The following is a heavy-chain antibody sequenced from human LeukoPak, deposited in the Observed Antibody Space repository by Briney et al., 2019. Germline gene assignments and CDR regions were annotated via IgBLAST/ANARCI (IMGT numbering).Heavy chain of an antibody. CDR3: ARGGSNSCYFETCDAFDI. Sequence: SETLSLTCTVSGGSISSHYWSWIRQPPGKGLEWMGYIYYSGSTNYNPSLKSRVTISVDTSKNQFSLKLSSVTAADTAVYYCARGGSNSCYFETCDAFDIWGQGTMVTVSS. CDR2: IYYSGST. V-gene: IGHV4-59*11. J-gene: IGHJ3*02. D-gene: IGHD2-2*01. CDR1: GGSISSHY.